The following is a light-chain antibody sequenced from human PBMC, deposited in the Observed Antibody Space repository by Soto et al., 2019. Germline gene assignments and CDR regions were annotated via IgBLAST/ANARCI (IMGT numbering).Light chain of an antibody. Sequence: DIVITQSPGTLSFSPGERATLSCRASQSISSNYLAWYQQKPGQSPRLLIYGASSRATGIPDRFSGRGSGTDFTLTISRLEPEDFAVYFCQQYGTSPRTFGQGTKVDIK. CDR3: QQYGTSPRT. V-gene: IGKV3-20*01. J-gene: IGKJ1*01. CDR1: QSISSNY. CDR2: GAS.